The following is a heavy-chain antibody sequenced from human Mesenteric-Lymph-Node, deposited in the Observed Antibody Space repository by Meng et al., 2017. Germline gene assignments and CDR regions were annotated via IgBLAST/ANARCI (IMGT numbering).Heavy chain of an antibody. D-gene: IGHD6-19*01. V-gene: IGHV4-61*02. CDR1: GGSISSGSYY. CDR3: ASAGYSSGWGFDP. CDR2: IYTSGST. Sequence: SETLSLTCTVSGGSISSGSYYWSWIRQPAGKGLEWIGRIYTSGSTNYNPSLKSRVTISVDTSKSQFSLKLSSVTAADTAVYYCASAGYSSGWGFDPWGQGTLVTVSS. J-gene: IGHJ5*02.